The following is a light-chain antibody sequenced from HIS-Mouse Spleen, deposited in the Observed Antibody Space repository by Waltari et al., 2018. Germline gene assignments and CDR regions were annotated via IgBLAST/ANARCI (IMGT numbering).Light chain of an antibody. CDR3: CSYAGSYTV. Sequence: QSSLTQPRPVSGSPGHSVSIPSTGTISYVGGYNYVSWYQQHPGKAPKLMIYDVSKRPSGVPDRFSGSKSGNTASLTISGLQAEDEADYYCCSYAGSYTVFGGGTKLTVL. CDR2: DVS. CDR1: ISYVGGYNY. V-gene: IGLV2-11*01. J-gene: IGLJ2*01.